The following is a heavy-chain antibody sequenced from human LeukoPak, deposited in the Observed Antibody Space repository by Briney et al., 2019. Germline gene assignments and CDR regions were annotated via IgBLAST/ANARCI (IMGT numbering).Heavy chain of an antibody. D-gene: IGHD3-16*02. Sequence: SETLSLTCTVSGGSISGYYWSWIRQPAGKGLEWIGRIYASGSTNYNPSLQSRVTMSVDTSKNQFSLKLSSVTAADTAVYYCARDHDYVWGSYRFPYYFDYWGQGALVTVSS. V-gene: IGHV4-4*07. CDR1: GGSISGYY. CDR2: IYASGST. J-gene: IGHJ4*02. CDR3: ARDHDYVWGSYRFPYYFDY.